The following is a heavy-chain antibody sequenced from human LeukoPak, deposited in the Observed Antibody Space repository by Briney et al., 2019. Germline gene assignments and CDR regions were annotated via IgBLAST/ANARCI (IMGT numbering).Heavy chain of an antibody. D-gene: IGHD6-19*01. CDR1: GFTFSSYA. CDR2: ISYDGSDK. Sequence: GGSLRLSCAASGFTFSSYAMQWVRQAPGKGLEWVPVISYDGSDKNYADSVKGRFTISRDNSKNTLYLQMNSLRADDTAVYYCARAVYRSGGYYFDYWGQGTLVIVSS. V-gene: IGHV3-30*04. CDR3: ARAVYRSGGYYFDY. J-gene: IGHJ4*02.